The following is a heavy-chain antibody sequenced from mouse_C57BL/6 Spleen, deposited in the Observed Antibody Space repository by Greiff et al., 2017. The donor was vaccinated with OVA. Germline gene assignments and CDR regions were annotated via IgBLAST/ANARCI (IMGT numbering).Heavy chain of an antibody. CDR2: IDPSDSYT. V-gene: IGHV1-50*01. D-gene: IGHD3-3*01. CDR3: ARLRDT. J-gene: IGHJ3*01. Sequence: VQLQQPGAELVKPGASVKLSCKASGYTFTSYWMQWVKQRPGQGLEWIGEIDPSDSYTNYNQKFKGKATLTVDTSSSTAYMQLSSLTSEDSAVYYCARLRDTWGQVTLVTVSA. CDR1: GYTFTSYW.